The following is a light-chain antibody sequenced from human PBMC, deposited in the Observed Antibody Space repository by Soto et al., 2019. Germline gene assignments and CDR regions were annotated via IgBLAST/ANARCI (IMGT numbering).Light chain of an antibody. CDR1: QFISNS. J-gene: IGKJ4*02. CDR2: GAS. CDR3: LQDNNYPLT. Sequence: EIVMTQSPATLSVSPGERVTLSCRASQFISNSLAWYQQRPGQPPRLLIYGASTRAAGISARFSGSGSGTDFTLTISSLQPEDFATYYCLQDNNYPLTFGGGTKVDIK. V-gene: IGKV3-15*01.